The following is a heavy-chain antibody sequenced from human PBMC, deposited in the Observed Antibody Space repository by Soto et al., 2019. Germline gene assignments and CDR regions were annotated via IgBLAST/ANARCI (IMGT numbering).Heavy chain of an antibody. CDR2: ITASGGTT. V-gene: IGHV3-23*01. CDR3: AKDKYYYGSAADDPFDY. D-gene: IGHD3-10*01. J-gene: IGHJ4*02. CDR1: GFTFSSYT. Sequence: GGSLRLSCVASGFTFSSYTMNWVRQAPGKGLEWVSGITASGGTTYHADSVKGRFTISRDNSKNTLYLQMNSLRAEDTAVYYCAKDKYYYGSAADDPFDYWGLGTLVTVSS.